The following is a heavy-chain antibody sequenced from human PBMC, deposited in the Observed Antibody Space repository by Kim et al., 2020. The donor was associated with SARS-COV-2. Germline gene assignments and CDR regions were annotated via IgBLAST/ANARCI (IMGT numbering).Heavy chain of an antibody. CDR3: AREELIGPLGGNHFDY. J-gene: IGHJ4*02. CDR1: GGSFSGYY. V-gene: IGHV4-34*01. D-gene: IGHD2-15*01. CDR2: INHSGST. Sequence: SETLSLTCAVYGGSFSGYYWSWIRQPPGKGLEWIGEINHSGSTNYNPSLKSRVTISVDTSKNQFSLKLSSVTAADTAVYYCAREELIGPLGGNHFDYWGQGTLVTVSS.